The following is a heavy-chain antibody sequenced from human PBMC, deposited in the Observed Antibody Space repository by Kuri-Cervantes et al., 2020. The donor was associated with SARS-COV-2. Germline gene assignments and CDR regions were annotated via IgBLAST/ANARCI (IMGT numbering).Heavy chain of an antibody. D-gene: IGHD3-16*01. CDR1: GGSISSGGYS. CDR3: ARKGWGGYFDY. V-gene: IGHV4-30-2*01. CDR2: IYHSGST. J-gene: IGHJ4*02. Sequence: SQTLSLTCAVSGGSISSGGYSWSWIRQPPGKGLEWIGYIYHSGSTYYNPSLKSRVTISVDRSKNQFSLKLSSVTAADAAVYYCARKGWGGYFDYWGQGTLVTVSS.